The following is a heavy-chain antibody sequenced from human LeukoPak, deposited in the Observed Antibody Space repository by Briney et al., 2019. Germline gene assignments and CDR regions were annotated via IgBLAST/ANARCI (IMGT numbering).Heavy chain of an antibody. J-gene: IGHJ5*02. CDR1: GGSISSSSYY. CDR3: ARNSYGHLNWFDP. V-gene: IGHV4-39*07. Sequence: SEALSLTCTVSGGSISSSSYYWGWIRQPPGKGLGSIGSIYYSGSTYYNPSLKSRVTISVDTSKNQFSLKLSSVTAADTAVYYCARNSYGHLNWFDPWGQGTLVTVSS. D-gene: IGHD5-18*01. CDR2: IYYSGST.